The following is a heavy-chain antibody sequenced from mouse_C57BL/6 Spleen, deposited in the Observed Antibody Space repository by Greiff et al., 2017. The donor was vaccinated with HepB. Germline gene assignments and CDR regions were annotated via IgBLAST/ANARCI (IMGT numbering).Heavy chain of an antibody. D-gene: IGHD2-3*01. J-gene: IGHJ4*01. Sequence: ESGPGLVKPSQSLSLTCSVTGYSITSGYYWNWIRQFPGNKLEWMGYISYDGSNNYNPSLKNRISITRDTSKNQFFLKLNSVTTEDTATYYCARDGYYPYAMDYWGQGTSVTVSS. CDR3: ARDGYYPYAMDY. V-gene: IGHV3-6*01. CDR1: GYSITSGYY. CDR2: ISYDGSN.